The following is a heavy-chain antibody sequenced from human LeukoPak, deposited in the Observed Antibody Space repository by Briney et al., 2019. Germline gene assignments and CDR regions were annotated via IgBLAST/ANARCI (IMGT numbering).Heavy chain of an antibody. D-gene: IGHD3-22*01. CDR2: IRYDGSNQ. CDR3: VKDDFYDADEA. Sequence: SGGSLRLSCAATGFTFSAFGMHWVRQAPGKGLEWVAFIRYDGSNQYYEDSLKGRFTISRDNSKNEVYLEMSRLRPEDSALYYCVKDDFYDADEAWARGTLVTVSS. V-gene: IGHV3-30*02. J-gene: IGHJ5*02. CDR1: GFTFSAFG.